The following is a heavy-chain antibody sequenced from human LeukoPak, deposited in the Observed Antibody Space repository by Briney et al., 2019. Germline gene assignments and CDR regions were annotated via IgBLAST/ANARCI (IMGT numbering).Heavy chain of an antibody. J-gene: IGHJ3*02. V-gene: IGHV1-2*02. D-gene: IGHD3-22*01. CDR2: INCKSGAT. CDR1: EYTSTDYY. Sequence: ASVKVSCKASEYTSTDYYIHWMRQAPGQGLEWMGWINCKSGATSYAQKFRGRVTMTKDRPIRTAYMELSRLKSDDTAVYYCARQSLDYYETLDAFDIWGQGTVVTVSS. CDR3: ARQSLDYYETLDAFDI.